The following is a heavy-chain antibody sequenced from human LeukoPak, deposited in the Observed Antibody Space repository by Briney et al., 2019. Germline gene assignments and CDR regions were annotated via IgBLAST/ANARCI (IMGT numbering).Heavy chain of an antibody. J-gene: IGHJ6*03. CDR1: GYTFTSYD. CDR2: MNPNSGNT. Sequence: ASVKVPCKASGYTFTSYDINWVRQATGQGLEWMGWMNPNSGNTGYAQKFQGRVTMTRNTSISTAYMELSSLRSEDTAVYYCARGGDPWVGSRYYYYYMDVWGKGTTVTVSS. D-gene: IGHD1-26*01. CDR3: ARGGDPWVGSRYYYYYMDV. V-gene: IGHV1-8*01.